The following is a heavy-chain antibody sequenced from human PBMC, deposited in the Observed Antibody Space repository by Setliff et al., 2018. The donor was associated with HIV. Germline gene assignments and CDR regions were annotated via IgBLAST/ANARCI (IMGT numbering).Heavy chain of an antibody. CDR2: GHYTGNT. CDR3: AREGDGIDF. Sequence: SETLSLTCAVYGGSFSGYYWGWIRQPPGKGLEWIGSGHYTGNTYTSPSLKSRATISLDASKNKISLKLTSVTSADTAVYYCAREGDGIDFWGQGTLVTVSS. D-gene: IGHD2-21*02. CDR1: GGSFSGYY. V-gene: IGHV4-34*04. J-gene: IGHJ4*02.